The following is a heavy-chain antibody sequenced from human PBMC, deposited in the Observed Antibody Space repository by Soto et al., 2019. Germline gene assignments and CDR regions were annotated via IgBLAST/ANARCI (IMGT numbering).Heavy chain of an antibody. CDR1: GFSLSTSGVG. CDR3: AHYYDFWSGQPKKNAFDI. CDR2: IYWDDDK. Sequence: SGPTLVKPTQTLTLTCTFSGFSLSTSGVGVGWIRQPPGKALEWLALIYWDDDKRYSPSLKSRLTITNDTSKNQVVLTMTNMDPVDTATYYCAHYYDFWSGQPKKNAFDIWGQGTMVTVSS. J-gene: IGHJ3*02. V-gene: IGHV2-5*02. D-gene: IGHD3-3*01.